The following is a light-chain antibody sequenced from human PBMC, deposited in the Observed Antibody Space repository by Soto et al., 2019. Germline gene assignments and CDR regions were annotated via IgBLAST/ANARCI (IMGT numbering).Light chain of an antibody. Sequence: EIVLTQSPATLSLSPGERATLSCRASESTSGYLAWYQQKPGQAPRLLIYDASNRATGIPARFSGSGSGTDFTLTISSLEPVDFAVYYCQQRSNIFGPGTKVDIK. J-gene: IGKJ3*01. CDR2: DAS. CDR1: ESTSGY. CDR3: QQRSNI. V-gene: IGKV3-11*01.